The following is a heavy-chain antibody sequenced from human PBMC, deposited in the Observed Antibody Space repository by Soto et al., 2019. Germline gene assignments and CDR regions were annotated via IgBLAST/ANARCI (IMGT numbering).Heavy chain of an antibody. CDR1: GGSISSGDYY. CDR2: IYYSGST. D-gene: IGHD6-6*01. V-gene: IGHV4-30-4*01. CDR3: ARVTGPHSSSAGGLDY. Sequence: LTCTVSGGSISSGDYYWSWIRQPPGKGLEWIGYIYYSGSTYYNPSLKSRVTISVDTSKNQFSLKLSSVTAADTAVYYCARVTGPHSSSAGGLDYWGQGTLVTVSS. J-gene: IGHJ4*02.